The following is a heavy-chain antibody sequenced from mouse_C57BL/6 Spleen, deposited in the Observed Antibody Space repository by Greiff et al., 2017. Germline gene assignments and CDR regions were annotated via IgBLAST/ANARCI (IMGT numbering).Heavy chain of an antibody. D-gene: IGHD2-1*01. CDR1: GYTFTDYN. V-gene: IGHV1-18*01. J-gene: IGHJ3*01. CDR3: SIYYGPFAY. Sequence: VQLQQSGPELVKPGASVKIPCQASGYTFTDYNMDWVKQSHGKSLEWIGDITPNNGGTIYNQKFKGKATLTVAKSSSTAYMELRSLTSEDTAGYYCSIYYGPFAYWGQGTLVTVSA. CDR2: ITPNNGGT.